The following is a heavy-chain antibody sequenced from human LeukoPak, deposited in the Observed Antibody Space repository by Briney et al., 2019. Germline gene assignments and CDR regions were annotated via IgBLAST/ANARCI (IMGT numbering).Heavy chain of an antibody. CDR1: GFTFSGSA. D-gene: IGHD6-6*01. J-gene: IGHJ4*02. V-gene: IGHV3-73*01. Sequence: GGSLRLSCAASGFTFSGSAMHWVRQASGKGLEWVGRIRSKANNYATTYAASVKGRFTISRDDSKNTAFLQMNSLKTEDTAVYYCTRRSASSKKFDYWGQGTLVIVSS. CDR3: TRRSASSKKFDY. CDR2: IRSKANNYAT.